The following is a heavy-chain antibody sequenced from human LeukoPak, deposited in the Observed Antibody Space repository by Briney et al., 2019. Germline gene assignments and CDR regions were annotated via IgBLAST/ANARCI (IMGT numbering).Heavy chain of an antibody. J-gene: IGHJ4*02. CDR1: RYTFTSYG. Sequence: GASVKVSCKASRYTFTSYGISWVRQAPGQGLEGMGWISAYNGNTNFAQKLQGRVTMTTDTSTSSAYMELRSVRSDDTAVYYCARDHRQPPVPATADYWGQGALVTVSS. CDR2: ISAYNGNT. V-gene: IGHV1-18*01. CDR3: ARDHRQPPVPATADY. D-gene: IGHD1-14*01.